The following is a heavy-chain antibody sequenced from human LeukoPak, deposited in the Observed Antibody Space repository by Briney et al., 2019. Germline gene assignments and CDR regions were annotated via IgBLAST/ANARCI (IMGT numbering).Heavy chain of an antibody. CDR1: GYTFTAYY. D-gene: IGHD4-17*01. CDR2: INPNSGGT. J-gene: IGHJ5*02. Sequence: GASVKVSCKASGYTFTAYYMHWVRQAPGQGLEWMGWINPNSGGTNYAQKFQGRVTMTRDTSISTAYMELSRLRSDDTAVYYCARDHYGDYGWFDPWGQGTLVTVSS. V-gene: IGHV1-2*02. CDR3: ARDHYGDYGWFDP.